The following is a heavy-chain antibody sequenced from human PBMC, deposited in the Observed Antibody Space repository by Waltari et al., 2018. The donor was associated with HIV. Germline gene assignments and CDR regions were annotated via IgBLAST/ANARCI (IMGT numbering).Heavy chain of an antibody. J-gene: IGHJ4*02. D-gene: IGHD1-26*01. CDR2: ITSSSSNT. V-gene: IGHV3-23*01. CDR3: ARDNSGTY. Sequence: EVQLLESGGRLVQPGESLRLSFAASGFPFSTRAMSWIRQAPGKGLEWVSSITSSSSNTYYADSVKGRFTISRDNSKNTLFLQMNSLRAEDTAIYYCARDNSGTYYGQGTLVTVSS. CDR1: GFPFSTRA.